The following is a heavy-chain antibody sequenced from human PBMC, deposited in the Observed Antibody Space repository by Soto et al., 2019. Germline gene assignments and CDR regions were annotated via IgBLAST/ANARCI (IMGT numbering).Heavy chain of an antibody. CDR1: VFTFSDYY. CDR2: ISSSGSTI. Sequence: GGSLRLSCAASVFTFSDYYMSWIRQAPGKGLEWVSYISSSGSTIYYADSVKGRFTISRDNAKNSLYLQMNSLRAEDTAAYYCARGVSYSGSTAPDYWGQGTLVTVSS. J-gene: IGHJ4*02. V-gene: IGHV3-11*01. D-gene: IGHD5-12*01. CDR3: ARGVSYSGSTAPDY.